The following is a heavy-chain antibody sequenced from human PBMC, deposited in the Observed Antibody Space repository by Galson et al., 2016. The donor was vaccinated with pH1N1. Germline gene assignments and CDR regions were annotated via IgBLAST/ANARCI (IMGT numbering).Heavy chain of an antibody. V-gene: IGHV5-51*01. CDR3: ASTRPEFRYFDWQKPHSFDY. D-gene: IGHD3-9*01. Sequence: QSGAEVKKPGESLKISCEGFGYSLTNYWIVWVRQMPGKGLEWMGIIYLRDSHTTYSPSFQGPVTISADKSTSTAYLARSSLKASDTATYHCASTRPEFRYFDWQKPHSFDYWGQGTLVTVSS. J-gene: IGHJ4*02. CDR2: IYLRDSHT. CDR1: GYSLTNYW.